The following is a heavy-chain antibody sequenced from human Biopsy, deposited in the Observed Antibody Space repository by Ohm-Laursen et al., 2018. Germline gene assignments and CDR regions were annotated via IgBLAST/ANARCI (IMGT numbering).Heavy chain of an antibody. CDR3: ARHPTGFWFDP. CDR1: GDSISGGGYY. Sequence: SETLSLTCTVSGDSISGGGYYWSWIRQHPGKGLEWIGYIHYMGSTNYNPSLKSRVTISVDTSTNQFSLKVSSVTAADTALYFCARHPTGFWFDPWGHGTLVTVSS. V-gene: IGHV4-39*01. CDR2: IHYMGST. J-gene: IGHJ5*02.